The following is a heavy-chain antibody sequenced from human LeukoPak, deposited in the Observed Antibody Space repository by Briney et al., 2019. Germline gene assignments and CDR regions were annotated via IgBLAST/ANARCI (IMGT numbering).Heavy chain of an antibody. D-gene: IGHD3-22*01. V-gene: IGHV3-48*03. CDR3: GRAAFYDSSGYYRPDY. CDR1: GFIFSNHE. J-gene: IGHJ4*02. Sequence: GGSLRLSCAASGFIFSNHEMNWVRQAPGKGLEWVSYISSSGSAKYYADSVKGRFTISRDNAKNSLDLQMNSLRAEDTAVYYCGRAAFYDSSGYYRPDYWGQGTLVTVSS. CDR2: ISSSGSAK.